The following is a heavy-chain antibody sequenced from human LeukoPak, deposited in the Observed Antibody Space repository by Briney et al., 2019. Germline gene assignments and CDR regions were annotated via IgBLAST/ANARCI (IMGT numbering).Heavy chain of an antibody. V-gene: IGHV4-61*02. CDR3: ARGYARFYYYYMDV. J-gene: IGHJ6*03. CDR1: GGSISSGSYY. CDR2: IYTSGST. D-gene: IGHD1-1*01. Sequence: PSQTLSLTCTVSGGSISSGSYYWSWIRQPAGKGLEWIGRIYTSGSTNYNPSLKSRVTISVDTSKNHFSLRLRSVTAADTAVYYCARGYARFYYYYMDVWGKGTTVTVSS.